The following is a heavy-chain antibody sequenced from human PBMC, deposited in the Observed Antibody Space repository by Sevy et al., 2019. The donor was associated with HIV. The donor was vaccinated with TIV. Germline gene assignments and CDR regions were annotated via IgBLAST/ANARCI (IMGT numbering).Heavy chain of an antibody. CDR1: GYTFTSYY. Sequence: ASVKVSCKASGYTFTSYYMHWVRQAPGQGLEWMGIINPSGGSTSYAQKFQGRATMTRDTSTSTVYMELSSLRSEDTAVYYCARASRGDYDSSGYPFDYWGQGTLVTVSS. J-gene: IGHJ4*02. CDR2: INPSGGST. D-gene: IGHD3-22*01. V-gene: IGHV1-46*01. CDR3: ARASRGDYDSSGYPFDY.